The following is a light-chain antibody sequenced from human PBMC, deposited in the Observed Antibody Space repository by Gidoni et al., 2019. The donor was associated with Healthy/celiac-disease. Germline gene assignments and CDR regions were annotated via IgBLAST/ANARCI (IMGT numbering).Light chain of an antibody. J-gene: IGKJ4*02. V-gene: IGKV3-20*01. CDR3: QQYGSSL. CDR1: QSGSSSY. Sequence: ELVLTQSPGTLSLSPGERATLSCRAIQSGSSSYLAWYQQKPGQAPRLLIYGAASRATGIPDRCSGSGSGTDFTLTISRLEPEEFAVYYCQQYGSSLFGGGTKVEIK. CDR2: GAA.